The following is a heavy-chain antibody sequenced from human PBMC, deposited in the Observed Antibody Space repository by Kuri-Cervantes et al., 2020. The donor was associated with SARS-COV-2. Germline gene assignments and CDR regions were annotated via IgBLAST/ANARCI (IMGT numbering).Heavy chain of an antibody. CDR3: ASVSSSGWYRFDP. J-gene: IGHJ5*02. V-gene: IGHV4-34*01. D-gene: IGHD6-19*01. CDR2: INQSGST. Sequence: SETLSLTCAVYGRSFSGYYWSWIRQPPGNGMEWNGEINQSGSTNYDTTLKSRVTSSEDTSKNQFSLKLNSVTASDTAVYYFASVSSSGWYRFDPWGQGTLVTVSS. CDR1: GRSFSGYY.